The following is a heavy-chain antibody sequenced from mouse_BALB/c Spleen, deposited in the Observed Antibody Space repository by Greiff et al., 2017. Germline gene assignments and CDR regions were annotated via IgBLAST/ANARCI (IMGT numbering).Heavy chain of an antibody. CDR2: INSNGGST. Sequence: DVHLVESGGGLVQPGGSLKLSCAASGFTFSSYGMSWVRQTPDKRLELVATINSNGGSTYYPDSVKGRFTISRDNAKNTLYLQMSSLKSEDTAMYYCAREPDPYWGQGTLVTVSA. J-gene: IGHJ3*01. CDR1: GFTFSSYG. V-gene: IGHV5-6-3*01. CDR3: AREPDPY.